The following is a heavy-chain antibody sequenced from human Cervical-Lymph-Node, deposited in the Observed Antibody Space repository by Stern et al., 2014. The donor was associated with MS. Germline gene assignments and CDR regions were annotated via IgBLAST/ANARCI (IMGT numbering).Heavy chain of an antibody. Sequence: DQLVESGGGVVQPGRSLRLTCAASGFTFSSSPMHWVRQAPGKGPEWVAVLSYDGSQTDYAASVRGRFTISRDNSNNMLYLKFSSLRPEDTAVYYCARDLNLAAWGAFDVWGQGTLVTVSS. D-gene: IGHD6-19*01. CDR3: ARDLNLAAWGAFDV. V-gene: IGHV3-30*04. J-gene: IGHJ3*01. CDR1: GFTFSSSP. CDR2: LSYDGSQT.